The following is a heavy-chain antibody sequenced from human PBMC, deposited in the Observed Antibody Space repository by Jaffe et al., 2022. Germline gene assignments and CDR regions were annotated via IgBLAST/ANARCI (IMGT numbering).Heavy chain of an antibody. Sequence: EVQLVESGGGLVQPGGSLRLSCAASGFTFSSSWMSWVRQAPGKGLEWVANMNEDGSNKYHVDSVKGRFTISRDNAKNSLYLEMNSLRAEDTAVYYCARDTRAPDIRGQGTMVTVSS. CDR3: ARDTRAPDI. CDR2: MNEDGSNK. V-gene: IGHV3-7*03. J-gene: IGHJ3*02. D-gene: IGHD1-26*01. CDR1: GFTFSSSW.